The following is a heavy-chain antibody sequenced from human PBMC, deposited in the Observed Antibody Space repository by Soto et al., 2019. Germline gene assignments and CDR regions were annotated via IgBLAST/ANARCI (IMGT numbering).Heavy chain of an antibody. D-gene: IGHD4-17*01. CDR1: GGSVSSGSYY. V-gene: IGHV4-61*01. CDR3: ARTDYGGPFDY. CDR2: IYYSGST. J-gene: IGHJ4*02. Sequence: QVQLQESGPGLMKPSETLSLTCTVSGGSVSSGSYYWSWIRQPPGKGLEWIGYIYYSGSTNYNPSLKSRVTISVDTSKNQFSLKLSSVTAADTAVYYCARTDYGGPFDYWGQGTLVTVSS.